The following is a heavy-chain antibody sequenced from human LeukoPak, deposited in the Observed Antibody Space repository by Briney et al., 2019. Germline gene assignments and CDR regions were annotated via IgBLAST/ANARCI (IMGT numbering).Heavy chain of an antibody. CDR2: IYYSGST. CDR1: GDSVSTTSHY. D-gene: IGHD4-23*01. Sequence: SETLSLTCTVSGDSVSTTSHYWSWIRQPPGKGLEWIGYIYYSGSTNYTPSLKSRITISVDTSRNQFSLKLNSVTAADTAVYYCARGYGGNSWYFDLWGRGTLVTVSS. CDR3: ARGYGGNSWYFDL. J-gene: IGHJ2*01. V-gene: IGHV4-61*01.